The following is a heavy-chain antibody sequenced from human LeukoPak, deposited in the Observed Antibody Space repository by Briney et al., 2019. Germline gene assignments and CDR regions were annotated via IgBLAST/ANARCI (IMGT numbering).Heavy chain of an antibody. D-gene: IGHD2-15*01. CDR2: INWNGGST. J-gene: IGHJ3*02. CDR3: ASSVAGALDI. Sequence: GGSLKLSCATSGFTFDEYGMSRVRQAPGKGLEWVSGINWNGGSTGYADSVKGRFTISRDNAKNSLYLQMNSLRAEDTALYYCASSVAGALDIWGQGTMVTVSS. CDR1: GFTFDEYG. V-gene: IGHV3-20*04.